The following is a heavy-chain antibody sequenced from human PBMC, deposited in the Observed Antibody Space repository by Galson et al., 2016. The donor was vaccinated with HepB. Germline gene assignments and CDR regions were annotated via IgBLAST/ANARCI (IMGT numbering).Heavy chain of an antibody. CDR3: ARQGGGRSTPDYDYMDV. CDR1: RYSFTTYW. D-gene: IGHD6-19*01. CDR2: IDPSDSYT. Sequence: QSGAEVKKPGESLRISCKGSRYSFTTYWISWVRQMPGKGLEWMGRIDPSDSYTNYSPSFQGHVTISVDKSISTAYLQWSSLKASDTAMYYCARQGGGRSTPDYDYMDVWGRGTTVTVSS. V-gene: IGHV5-10-1*01. J-gene: IGHJ6*03.